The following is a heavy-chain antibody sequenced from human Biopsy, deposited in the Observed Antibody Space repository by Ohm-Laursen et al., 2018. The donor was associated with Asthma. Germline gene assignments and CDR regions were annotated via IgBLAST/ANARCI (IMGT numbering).Heavy chain of an antibody. Sequence: SETLSLTCTVSGGSIRSHDWTWIRLPPGKGLEYIGDVSHTGSTNYNPSLKSRVTMSLDTSKNQFSLKLSSVTAADTAVYYCARDFVDSAMDYFDYWGQGTLVTVSS. CDR1: GGSIRSHD. CDR3: ARDFVDSAMDYFDY. V-gene: IGHV4-59*11. D-gene: IGHD5-18*01. J-gene: IGHJ4*02. CDR2: VSHTGST.